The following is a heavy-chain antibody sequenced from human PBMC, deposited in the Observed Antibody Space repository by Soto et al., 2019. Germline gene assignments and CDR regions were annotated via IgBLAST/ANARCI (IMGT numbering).Heavy chain of an antibody. D-gene: IGHD6-19*01. V-gene: IGHV4-59*12. J-gene: IGHJ6*02. Sequence: PSETLSLTCTVSGASITTYYWSWIRQPPGKGLEWIGYIYYSGSTYYNPSLKSRVTISVDTSKNQFSLKLSSVTAADTAVYYCARESLYSSGWYAPDYYYGMDVWGQGTTVTV. CDR2: IYYSGST. CDR1: GASITTYY. CDR3: ARESLYSSGWYAPDYYYGMDV.